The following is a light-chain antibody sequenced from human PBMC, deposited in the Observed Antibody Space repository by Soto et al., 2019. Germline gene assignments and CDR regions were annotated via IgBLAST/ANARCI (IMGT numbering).Light chain of an antibody. Sequence: EILLAQSPATLSLSPGERDTLSCKSSQDVSIFLAWYHQKPGQAPRLLIHDASNRATGVPARFSGSGSGRDFNLTITSLEPEDFAVYYCQQRSTWLYTFGQGTKLEV. CDR2: DAS. CDR3: QQRSTWLYT. J-gene: IGKJ2*01. V-gene: IGKV3-11*02. CDR1: QDVSIF.